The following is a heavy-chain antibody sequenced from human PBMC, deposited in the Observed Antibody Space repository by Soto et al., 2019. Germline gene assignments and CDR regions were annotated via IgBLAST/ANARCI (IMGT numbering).Heavy chain of an antibody. J-gene: IGHJ4*02. CDR1: GYTFPSYA. V-gene: IGHV1-3*01. CDR2: INAGNGNT. D-gene: IGHD5-12*01. CDR3: ARDLYSGYVYYATFDY. Sequence: ASVKVSCKASGYTFPSYAMHWVRQAPGQRLEWMGWINAGNGNTKYSQKFQGRVTITRDTSASTAYMELSSLRSEDTAVYYCARDLYSGYVYYATFDYWGQGTLVTVSS.